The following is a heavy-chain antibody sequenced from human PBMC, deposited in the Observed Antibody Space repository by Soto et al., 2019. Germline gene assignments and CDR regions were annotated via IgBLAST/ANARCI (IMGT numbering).Heavy chain of an antibody. V-gene: IGHV3-30-3*01. J-gene: IGHJ6*02. CDR3: ASVRFLEWLSLQYGMDV. CDR1: GFTFSSYA. Sequence: VGSLRLSCAASGFTFSSYAMHWVRQAPGKGLEWVAVISYDGSNKYYADSVKGRFTISRDNSKNTLYLQMNSLRAEDTAVYYCASVRFLEWLSLQYGMDVWGQGTTVTVSS. CDR2: ISYDGSNK. D-gene: IGHD3-3*01.